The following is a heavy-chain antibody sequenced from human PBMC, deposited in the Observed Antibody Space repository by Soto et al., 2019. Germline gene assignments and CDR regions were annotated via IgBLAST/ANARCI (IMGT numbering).Heavy chain of an antibody. CDR2: SIPTFATA. J-gene: IGHJ4*02. CDR3: ARAPTCSHKSGGYTYGSFDY. D-gene: IGHD5-18*01. V-gene: IGHV1-69*01. CDR1: GGIFSRDA. Sequence: QVQLVQSGAGVKKPGSSVQVSCKASGGIFSRDAISWVRQVPGQGLEWLGGSIPTFATADYAQKFQDIVTITEDESTSTAYMDLSSLRSDDTAVYCCARAPTCSHKSGGYTYGSFDYWGQGTLVTVSS.